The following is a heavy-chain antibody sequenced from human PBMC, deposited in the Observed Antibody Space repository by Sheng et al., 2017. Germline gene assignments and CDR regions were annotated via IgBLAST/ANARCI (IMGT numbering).Heavy chain of an antibody. CDR3: AREEYCSGGSCYFDAFDI. J-gene: IGHJ3*02. Sequence: QVQLVQSGAEVKKPGSSVKVSCKASGGTFSSYAISWVRQAPGQGLEWMGGIIPIFGTANYAQKFQGRVTITADESTSTAYMELSSLRSEDTAVYYCAREEYCSGGSCYFDAFDIWGQGDNGHRLF. D-gene: IGHD2-15*01. V-gene: IGHV1-69*13. CDR2: IIPIFGTA. CDR1: GGTFSSYA.